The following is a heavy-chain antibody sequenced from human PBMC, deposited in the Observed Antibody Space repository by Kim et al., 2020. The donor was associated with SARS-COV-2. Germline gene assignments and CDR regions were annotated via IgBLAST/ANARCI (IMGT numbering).Heavy chain of an antibody. CDR1: GFTFSSYA. D-gene: IGHD3-22*01. CDR2: ISGSGGST. V-gene: IGHV3-23*01. J-gene: IGHJ4*02. CDR3: AKDRRITMIVVWGYYFDY. Sequence: GGSLRLSCAASGFTFSSYAMSWVRQAPGKGLEWVSAISGSGGSTYYADSVKGRFTISRDNSKNTLYLQMNSLRAEDTAVYYCAKDRRITMIVVWGYYFDYWGQGTLVTVSS.